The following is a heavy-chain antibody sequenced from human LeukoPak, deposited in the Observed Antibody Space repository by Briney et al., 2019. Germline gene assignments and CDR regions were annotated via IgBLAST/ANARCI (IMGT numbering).Heavy chain of an antibody. V-gene: IGHV4-34*01. CDR2: INQSGTC. CDR3: ARLPFSQRAGYYGMDV. CDR1: GESFSGYF. D-gene: IGHD2-2*01. J-gene: IGHJ6*02. Sequence: PSEALSHTRVVYGESFSGYFWSSIRQPPGKGLEWMGEINQSGTCSYNPSLRSRFTILVDTSKNQFSLTLDSVTAADTAVYYCARLPFSQRAGYYGMDVWGQGTTVTVSS.